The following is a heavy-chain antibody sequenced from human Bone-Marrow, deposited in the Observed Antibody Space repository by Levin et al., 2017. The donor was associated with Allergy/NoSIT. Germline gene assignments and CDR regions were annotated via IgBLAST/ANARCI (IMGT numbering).Heavy chain of an antibody. CDR2: IRGSSSYI. J-gene: IGHJ6*03. CDR1: GFTFSSYT. CDR3: ARRNDFWSRTHGGYYFFMDV. V-gene: IGHV3-21*01. D-gene: IGHD3-3*01. Sequence: GGSLRLSCAASGFTFSSYTRNWVRQAPGKGLEWVSSIRGSSSYITFSDSVKGRLTISRDNAKNSLYRQMNNMRAEDTAVYYCARRNDFWSRTHGGYYFFMDVWGTATTVTVSS.